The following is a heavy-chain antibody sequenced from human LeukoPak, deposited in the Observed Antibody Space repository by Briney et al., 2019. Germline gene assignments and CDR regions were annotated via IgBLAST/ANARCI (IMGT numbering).Heavy chain of an antibody. J-gene: IGHJ4*02. D-gene: IGHD3-10*01. Sequence: PSETLSLTCAVSGGSISSGGYSWSWIRQPPGKGLEWIGYIYHSGSTYYNPSLKSRVTISVDRSKNQFSLKLSSVTAADTAVYYCARGEVRGVIVYWGQGTLVTVSS. CDR3: ARGEVRGVIVY. V-gene: IGHV4-30-2*01. CDR1: GGSISSGGYS. CDR2: IYHSGST.